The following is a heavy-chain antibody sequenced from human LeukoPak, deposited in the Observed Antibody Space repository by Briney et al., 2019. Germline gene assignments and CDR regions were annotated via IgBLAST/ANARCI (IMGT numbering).Heavy chain of an antibody. J-gene: IGHJ6*04. CDR1: GFTFSSYS. CDR2: ISSSSSYI. D-gene: IGHD3-10*01. CDR3: ARSRHYYGSGSYYYYGMDV. V-gene: IGHV3-21*01. Sequence: GGSLRHSCAASGFTFSSYSMNWVRQAPGKGLEWVSSISSSSSYIYYADSVKGRFTISRDNAKNSLYLQMNSLRAEDTAVYYCARSRHYYGSGSYYYYGMDVWGKGTTVTVSS.